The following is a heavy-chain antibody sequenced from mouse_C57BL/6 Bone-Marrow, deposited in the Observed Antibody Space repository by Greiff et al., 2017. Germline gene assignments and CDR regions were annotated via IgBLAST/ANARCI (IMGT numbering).Heavy chain of an antibody. Sequence: VKLVESGEGLVKPGGSLKLSCAASGFTFSSYAMSWVRQTPEKRLEWVAYISSGGDYIYYADTVKGRFTISRDNARNTLYLQMSSLKSEDTAMYYCTKGVAPYAMDYWGQGTSVTVSS. J-gene: IGHJ4*01. D-gene: IGHD1-1*01. CDR2: ISSGGDYI. CDR3: TKGVAPYAMDY. V-gene: IGHV5-9-1*02. CDR1: GFTFSSYA.